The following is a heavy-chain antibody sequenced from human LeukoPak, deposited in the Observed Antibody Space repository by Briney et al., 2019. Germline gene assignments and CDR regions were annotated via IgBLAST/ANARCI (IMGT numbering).Heavy chain of an antibody. CDR1: GGSISSYY. Sequence: SETLSLTCTVSGGSISSYYWSWIRQPPGKGLEWIGYIYYSGSTNYNPSLKSRVTISVDTSKNQFSLKLSSVTAADTAVYYCARDSVAAHSLDYWGQGTLVTVSS. CDR2: IYYSGST. V-gene: IGHV4-59*01. J-gene: IGHJ4*02. D-gene: IGHD6-19*01. CDR3: ARDSVAAHSLDY.